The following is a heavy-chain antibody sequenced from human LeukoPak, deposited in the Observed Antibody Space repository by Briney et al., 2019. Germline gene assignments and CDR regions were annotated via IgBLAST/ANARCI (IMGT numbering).Heavy chain of an antibody. CDR2: INHSGST. D-gene: IGHD3-16*02. CDR3: ARGHYVWGSYRSSFDY. Sequence: SETLSLTCAVYGGSFSGYCWSWIRQPPGKGLEWIGEINHSGSTNYNPSLKSRVTISVDTSKNQFSLKLSSVTAADTAVYYCARGHYVWGSYRSSFDYWGQGTLVTVSS. CDR1: GGSFSGYC. J-gene: IGHJ4*02. V-gene: IGHV4-34*01.